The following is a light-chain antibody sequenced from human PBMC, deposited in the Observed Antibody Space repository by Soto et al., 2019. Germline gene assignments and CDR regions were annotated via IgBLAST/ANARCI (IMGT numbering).Light chain of an antibody. CDR2: DAS. CDR1: QSVSSY. J-gene: IGKJ5*01. Sequence: EIVLTQSPGTLSLSPGERATLSCRASQSVSSYLAWYQQKPGQAPRLLIYDASNRATGIPARFSGSGSGTDFTLTISSLEPEDFAVYYCQQRKSWPITFGQGTRLE. V-gene: IGKV3-11*01. CDR3: QQRKSWPIT.